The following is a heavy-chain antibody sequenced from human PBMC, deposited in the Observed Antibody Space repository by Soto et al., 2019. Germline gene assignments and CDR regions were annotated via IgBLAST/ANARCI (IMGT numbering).Heavy chain of an antibody. CDR2: ISNSGGTI. J-gene: IGHJ3*01. V-gene: IGHV3-11*01. D-gene: IGHD3-16*01. CDR1: GFTFSDYY. Sequence: QVQLVESGGGLVKPGGSLRLSCAASGFTFSDYYMNWIRQTPGRGLEWVSYISNSGGTIYYADSVKGRFTFSRDNAKNSLYLQMNRLRAEDTATYYCARSKLGAGDAFDVWGQGTMVTVSS. CDR3: ARSKLGAGDAFDV.